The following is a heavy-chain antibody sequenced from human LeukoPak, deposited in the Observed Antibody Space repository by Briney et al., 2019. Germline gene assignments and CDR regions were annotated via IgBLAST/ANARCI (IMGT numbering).Heavy chain of an antibody. D-gene: IGHD4-17*01. CDR3: AKDTTVTTPDLD. CDR2: ISGSGGST. V-gene: IGHV3-23*01. CDR1: GFTVSSNY. Sequence: PGGSLRLSCAASGFTVSSNYMSWVRQAPGKGLEWVSAISGSGGSTYYADSVKGRFTISRDNSKNTLYLQMNSLRAEDTAVYYCAKDTTVTTPDLDWGKGTTVTVSS. J-gene: IGHJ6*04.